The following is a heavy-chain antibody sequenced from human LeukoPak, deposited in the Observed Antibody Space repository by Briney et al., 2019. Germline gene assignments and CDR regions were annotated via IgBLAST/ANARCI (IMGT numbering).Heavy chain of an antibody. CDR1: GFTFSSYS. Sequence: GSLRLSCAASGFTFSSYSMNWVRQAPGKGLEWVSSISSSSSYIYYADSVKGRFTISRDNAKNSLYLQMNSLRAEDTAVYYCARRRDPGYSYGYEHDYWGQGTLVTVSS. CDR2: ISSSSSYI. V-gene: IGHV3-21*01. J-gene: IGHJ4*02. CDR3: ARRRDPGYSYGYEHDY. D-gene: IGHD5-18*01.